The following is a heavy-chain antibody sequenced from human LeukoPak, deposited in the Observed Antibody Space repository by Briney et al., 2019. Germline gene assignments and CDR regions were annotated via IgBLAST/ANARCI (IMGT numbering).Heavy chain of an antibody. Sequence: SETLSLTCTLSGGSFSSYYWSWIRQPPGKGLEWIGYIYYSGSTNYNPSLKSRVTISVDTSKNQFSLKLSSVTATDTAVYYCARAEPSPNTMIRGAIDCWGQGTLVTVSS. CDR1: GGSFSSYY. CDR3: ARAEPSPNTMIRGAIDC. CDR2: IYYSGST. J-gene: IGHJ4*02. D-gene: IGHD3-10*01. V-gene: IGHV4-59*01.